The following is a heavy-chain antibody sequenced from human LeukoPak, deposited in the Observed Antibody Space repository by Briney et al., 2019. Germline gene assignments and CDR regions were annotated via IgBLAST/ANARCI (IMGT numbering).Heavy chain of an antibody. V-gene: IGHV1-2*06. J-gene: IGHJ4*02. D-gene: IGHD4-17*01. CDR2: INPNSGGT. CDR1: GYTFTGYY. Sequence: GASVKVSCKASGYTFTGYYMHWVRQAPGQGLEWMGRINPNSGGTNYAQKFQGRVTMTRDTSISTAYMELSRLRSDDTAVYYCARSFDYGDYSGDYWGQGTLVTVSS. CDR3: ARSFDYGDYSGDY.